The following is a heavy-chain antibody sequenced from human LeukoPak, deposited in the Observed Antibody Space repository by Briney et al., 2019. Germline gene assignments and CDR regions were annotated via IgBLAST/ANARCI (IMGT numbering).Heavy chain of an antibody. Sequence: GGSLRLSCAASGFTFSSYAMSWVRQAPGKGLEWVAAISGSGGSTYYAASVKGRFTISRDNSKNTLYLQMNSLRAEDTAVYYCAKDRMRIAVAGTDYWGQGTLVTVSS. J-gene: IGHJ4*02. V-gene: IGHV3-23*01. CDR2: ISGSGGST. D-gene: IGHD6-19*01. CDR1: GFTFSSYA. CDR3: AKDRMRIAVAGTDY.